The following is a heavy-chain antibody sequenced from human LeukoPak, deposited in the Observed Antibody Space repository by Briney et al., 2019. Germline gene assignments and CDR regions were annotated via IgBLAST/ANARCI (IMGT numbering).Heavy chain of an antibody. CDR2: IIPMFGIT. Sequence: ASVKVSCKASGATFTNYAFTWVRQAPGQGLEWMGRIIPMFGITNYAQKFQGSVTITADKSSSTAYMELSSLRSEDSAMYYCATGGINHFDSSGYYNFWGQGTPVTVSS. D-gene: IGHD3-22*01. CDR3: ATGGINHFDSSGYYNF. J-gene: IGHJ4*02. CDR1: GATFTNYA. V-gene: IGHV1-69*04.